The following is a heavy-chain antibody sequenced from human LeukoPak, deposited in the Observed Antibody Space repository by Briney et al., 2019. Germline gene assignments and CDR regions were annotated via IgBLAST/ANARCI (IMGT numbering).Heavy chain of an antibody. J-gene: IGHJ4*02. D-gene: IGHD6-13*01. V-gene: IGHV3-30*03. CDR3: ARASSSWYYFDY. CDR2: ISYDGGNK. Sequence: GGSLRLSCAASGFTFSSYGMHWVRQAPGKGLEWVAVISYDGGNKYYADSVKGRFTISRDNSKNTLYLQMNSLRAEDTAVYYCARASSSWYYFDYWGQGTLVTVSS. CDR1: GFTFSSYG.